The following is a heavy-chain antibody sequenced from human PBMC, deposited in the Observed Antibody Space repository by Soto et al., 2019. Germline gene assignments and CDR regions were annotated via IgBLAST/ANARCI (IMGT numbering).Heavy chain of an antibody. V-gene: IGHV4-61*01. D-gene: IGHD2-2*01. CDR3: ARALWGPAGHINWFDP. Sequence: SETLSLTCTVSGGSVNSGTDYWSWVRQPPGTGLEWIGHIYYRGSTYYNTSLKSRVTISVDTSKNQFSLKLSSVTAADTAVYYCARALWGPAGHINWFDPWGQGTLVTVSS. J-gene: IGHJ5*02. CDR1: GGSVNSGTDY. CDR2: IYYRGST.